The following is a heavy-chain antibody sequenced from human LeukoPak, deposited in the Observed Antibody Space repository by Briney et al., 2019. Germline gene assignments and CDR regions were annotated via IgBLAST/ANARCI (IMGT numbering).Heavy chain of an antibody. Sequence: SETLSLTCAVYGGSFSGYYWSWIRQPPGKGLEWIGEINHSGSTNYNPSLKSRVTISVDKSKNQFSLKLSSVTAADTAVYYCASVNDYGDPLPRYMDVWGKGTAVTVSS. CDR2: INHSGST. CDR1: GGSFSGYY. J-gene: IGHJ6*03. D-gene: IGHD4-17*01. CDR3: ASVNDYGDPLPRYMDV. V-gene: IGHV4-34*01.